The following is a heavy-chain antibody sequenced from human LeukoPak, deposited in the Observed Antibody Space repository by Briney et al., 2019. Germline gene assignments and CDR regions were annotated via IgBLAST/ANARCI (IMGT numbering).Heavy chain of an antibody. V-gene: IGHV2-5*04. J-gene: IGHJ2*01. D-gene: IGHD2-21*01. CDR3: VRISRSFVVASDWFFDL. CDR1: GFSLNTHRVG. CDR2: IYWDDDK. Sequence: GPTLVKPTQTLTLTCTFSGFSLNTHRVGVGWIRQPPGRALEGLALIYWDDDKRYSPSLRTRLTITKEISKNQVVLTMTNMASVDTGTYFCVRISRSFVVASDWFFDLWGRGTLVTVSS.